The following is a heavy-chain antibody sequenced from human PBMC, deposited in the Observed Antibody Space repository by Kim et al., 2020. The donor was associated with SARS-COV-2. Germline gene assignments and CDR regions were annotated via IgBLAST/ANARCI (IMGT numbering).Heavy chain of an antibody. CDR1: GGSFSGYY. CDR3: ARGGPEQHVLRYFDWLVSYFDY. J-gene: IGHJ4*02. V-gene: IGHV4-34*01. D-gene: IGHD3-9*01. CDR2: INHSGST. Sequence: SETLSLTCAVYGGSFSGYYRSWIRPPPGKGLEWIGEINHSGSTNYNPSLKSRVTISVDTSKNQFSLKLSSVTAADTAVYYCARGGPEQHVLRYFDWLVSYFDYWGQGTLVTVSS.